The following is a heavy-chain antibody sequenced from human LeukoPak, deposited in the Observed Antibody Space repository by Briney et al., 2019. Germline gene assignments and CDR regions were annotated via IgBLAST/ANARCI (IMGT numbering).Heavy chain of an antibody. CDR3: TRDRITMVRGVKALDY. CDR1: GFTFGDYA. V-gene: IGHV3-49*04. CDR2: IRSKAYGGTT. J-gene: IGHJ4*02. Sequence: PVRSLRLSCTDSGFTFGDYAMSWVRQAPGKGLGWVCFIRSKAYGGTTEYAASVKGRFTISRDDSKSIAYLQMNSLKTEDTAVYYCTRDRITMVRGVKALDYWGQGTLVTVSS. D-gene: IGHD3-10*01.